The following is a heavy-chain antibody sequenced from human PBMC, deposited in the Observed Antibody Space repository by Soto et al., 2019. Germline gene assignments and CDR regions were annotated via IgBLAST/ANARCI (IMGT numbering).Heavy chain of an antibody. CDR2: IRSAGDT. CDR1: GFTFSSHD. D-gene: IGHD4-17*01. V-gene: IGHV3-13*01. CDR3: ARKGKPNGELDY. Sequence: EVQLVESGGDLVQPGGSLRLSCAASGFTFSSHDMHWDRQATGKGLEWVSAIRSAGDTFYAGSVKGRFTISRENAKNSLYLQMNSLRAGDTAVYYCARKGKPNGELDYWGQGTLVTVSS. J-gene: IGHJ4*02.